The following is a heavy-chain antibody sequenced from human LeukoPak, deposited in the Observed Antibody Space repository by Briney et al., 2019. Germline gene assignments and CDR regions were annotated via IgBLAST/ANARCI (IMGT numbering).Heavy chain of an antibody. CDR1: GFTFSDYY. Sequence: GGPLRLSCAASGFTFSDYYMSWIRQAPGKGLEWVSYISSSGSTMYYADSVKGRFTISRDNAKNSLYLQMNSLRAEDTAVYYCARPANYYDTSGYSTWGQGTLVTVSS. D-gene: IGHD3-22*01. V-gene: IGHV3-11*01. J-gene: IGHJ5*02. CDR3: ARPANYYDTSGYST. CDR2: ISSSGSTM.